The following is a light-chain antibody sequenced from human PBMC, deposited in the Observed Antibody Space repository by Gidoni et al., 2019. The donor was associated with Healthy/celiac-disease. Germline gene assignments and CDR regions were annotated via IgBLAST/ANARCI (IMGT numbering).Light chain of an antibody. J-gene: IGKJ4*01. CDR2: DAS. CDR3: QQRSNWRALT. Sequence: EIVLTQSPATLSLSPGERATLSCRASQSVSSYLAWYQQKPGQAPRLLIYDASNRATGIPARFSGSGSGTDFTLTISSLEPEDFAVYYCQQRSNWRALTFGGGTKVKIK. V-gene: IGKV3-11*01. CDR1: QSVSSY.